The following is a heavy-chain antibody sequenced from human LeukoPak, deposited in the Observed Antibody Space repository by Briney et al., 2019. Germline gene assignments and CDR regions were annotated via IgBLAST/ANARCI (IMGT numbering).Heavy chain of an antibody. V-gene: IGHV4-39*01. J-gene: IGHJ5*02. CDR3: ARRDYAAWFDP. CDR2: VYYSGTA. D-gene: IGHD4/OR15-4a*01. CDR1: GDSITSGGFY. Sequence: SETLSLTCNVSGDSITSGGFYWAWIRQSPGRGLEWIGNVYYSGTAQYNPSLKGRVTISMDMSKNQFSLNLNSVSVTDTAIYYCARRDYAAWFDPWGQGTLVTVSS.